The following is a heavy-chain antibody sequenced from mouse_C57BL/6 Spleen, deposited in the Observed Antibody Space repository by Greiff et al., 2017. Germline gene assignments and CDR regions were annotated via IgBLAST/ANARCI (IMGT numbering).Heavy chain of an antibody. D-gene: IGHD3-1*01. CDR3: ARGLRGVNWYFDV. V-gene: IGHV1-80*01. J-gene: IGHJ1*03. Sequence: QVQLQQSGAELVKPGASVKISCKASGYAFSSYWMNWVKQRPGKGLEWIGQIYPGDGDTNYNGQFKGKATLTADKSSSTAYMQLSSLTSEDSAVYICARGLRGVNWYFDVWGTGTTGTVAS. CDR1: GYAFSSYW. CDR2: IYPGDGDT.